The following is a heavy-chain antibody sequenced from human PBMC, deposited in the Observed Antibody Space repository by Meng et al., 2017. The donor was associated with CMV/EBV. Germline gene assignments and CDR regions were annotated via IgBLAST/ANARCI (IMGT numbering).Heavy chain of an antibody. CDR1: GFTFSSYW. CDR2: INSDGSST. J-gene: IGHJ4*02. Sequence: GESLKISCAASGFTFSSYWMHWVRQAPGKGLVWVSRINSDGSSTSYADSVKGRFTISRDNSKNTLYLQMNSLRAEDTAVYYCAKDPKDQYCSSTSCYGSPIYYFDYWGQGTLVTVSS. CDR3: AKDPKDQYCSSTSCYGSPIYYFDY. V-gene: IGHV3-74*01. D-gene: IGHD2-2*01.